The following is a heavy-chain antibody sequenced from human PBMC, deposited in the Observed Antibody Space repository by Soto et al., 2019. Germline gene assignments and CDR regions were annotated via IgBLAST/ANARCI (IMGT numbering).Heavy chain of an antibody. V-gene: IGHV3-23*01. J-gene: IGHJ3*02. D-gene: IGHD4-4*01. CDR1: GFTFSSYA. CDR3: AKYLDLGSNYVRAFDI. CDR2: ISGSGGST. Sequence: EVQLLESGGGLVQPGGSLRLSCAASGFTFSSYAMNWVRQAPGKGLEWVSAISGSGGSTYYADSVKGRFTISRDNSKNTLYLKMNSLRAEDPAVYYCAKYLDLGSNYVRAFDIWGQGTMVTVSS.